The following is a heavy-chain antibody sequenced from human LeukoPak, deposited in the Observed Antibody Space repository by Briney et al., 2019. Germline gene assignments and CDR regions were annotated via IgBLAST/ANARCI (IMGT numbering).Heavy chain of an antibody. CDR1: GFTFSSC. V-gene: IGHV3-21*04. J-gene: IGHJ4*02. CDR2: ISSSSSNI. Sequence: KPGGSLRLSCAASGFTFSSCMNWVRQAPGKGLEWVSSISSSSSNIYYADSVKGRFTISRDNSKNTLYLQMNSLRAEDTAVFYCAKAASLYSSFDYWGQGTLVTVSS. D-gene: IGHD6-13*01. CDR3: AKAASLYSSFDY.